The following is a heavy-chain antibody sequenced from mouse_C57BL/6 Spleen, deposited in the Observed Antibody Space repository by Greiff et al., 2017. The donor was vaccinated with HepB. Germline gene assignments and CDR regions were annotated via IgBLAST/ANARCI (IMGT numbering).Heavy chain of an antibody. V-gene: IGHV2-2*01. CDR3: ARNRDYGSSLYAMDY. D-gene: IGHD1-1*01. CDR2: IWSGGST. J-gene: IGHJ4*01. CDR1: GFSLTSYG. Sequence: QVQLQQSGPGLVQPSQSLSITCTVSGFSLTSYGVHWVRQSPGKGLEWLGVIWSGGSTDYNAAFISRLSISKDNSKSQVFFKMNSLQADDTAIYYCARNRDYGSSLYAMDYWGQGTSVTVSS.